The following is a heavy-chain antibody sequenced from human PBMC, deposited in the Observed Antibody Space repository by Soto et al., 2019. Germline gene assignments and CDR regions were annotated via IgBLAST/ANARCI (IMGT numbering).Heavy chain of an antibody. CDR2: ISYDGSNK. CDR1: GFTFSSYG. V-gene: IGHV3-30*18. Sequence: QVQLVESGGGVVQPGRSLRLSCAASGFTFSSYGMHWVRQAPGKGLEWVAVISYDGSNKYYADSVKGRFTISRDNSKNTLYLLMNSLRAEDTAVYYCAKGSASSGWPPSSRTSYYFYGMDVWGQGTTVTVSS. CDR3: AKGSASSGWPPSSRTSYYFYGMDV. D-gene: IGHD6-19*01. J-gene: IGHJ6*02.